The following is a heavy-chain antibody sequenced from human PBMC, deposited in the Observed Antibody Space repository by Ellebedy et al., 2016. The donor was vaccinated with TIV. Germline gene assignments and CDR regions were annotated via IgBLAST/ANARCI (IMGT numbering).Heavy chain of an antibody. V-gene: IGHV6-1*01. CDR2: TYSRSQWYF. D-gene: IGHD2-15*01. J-gene: IGHJ6*02. Sequence: SQTLSLTCAISGDSVSSSTPAWNWIRQSPSRGLEWLGRTYSRSQWYFDYAVSVESRITINPDTSKNQFSLQLNSVTPEDTAVYYCARAKCSGGCSRGFDVWGQGTTVTVSS. CDR3: ARAKCSGGCSRGFDV. CDR1: GDSVSSSTPA.